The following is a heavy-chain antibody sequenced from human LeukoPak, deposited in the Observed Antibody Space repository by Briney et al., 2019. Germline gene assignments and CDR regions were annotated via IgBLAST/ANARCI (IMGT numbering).Heavy chain of an antibody. CDR1: RFTFSNYC. Sequence: GGSLRLSCAASRFTFSNYCMHWVRQAPGKGPVWVSAISGSGGSTYYADSVKGRFTISRDNSKNTLYLQMNSLRAEDTAVYYCAKYRYGDPRCLNYWGQGTLVTVSS. CDR2: ISGSGGST. J-gene: IGHJ4*02. D-gene: IGHD4-17*01. V-gene: IGHV3-23*01. CDR3: AKYRYGDPRCLNY.